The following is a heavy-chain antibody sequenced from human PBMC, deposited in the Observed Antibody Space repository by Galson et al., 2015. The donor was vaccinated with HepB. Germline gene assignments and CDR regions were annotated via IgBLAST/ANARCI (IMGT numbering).Heavy chain of an antibody. D-gene: IGHD6-13*01. CDR1: GYSFTSYW. CDR2: INPSDSYT. Sequence: QSGAEVKKPGESLRISCKGSGYSFTSYWISWVRQMPGKGLEWMGRINPSDSYTNYSPSFQGHVTISADKSISTAYLQWSSLKASDTAMYYCARHAGGAAAGLYGMDVWGQGTTVTVSS. J-gene: IGHJ6*02. CDR3: ARHAGGAAAGLYGMDV. V-gene: IGHV5-10-1*01.